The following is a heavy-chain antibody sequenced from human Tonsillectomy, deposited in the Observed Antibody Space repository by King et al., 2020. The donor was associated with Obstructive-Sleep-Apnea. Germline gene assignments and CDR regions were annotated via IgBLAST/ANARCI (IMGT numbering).Heavy chain of an antibody. CDR3: ATSNVGSFNY. V-gene: IGHV5-10-1*01. J-gene: IGHJ4*02. CDR1: GYTFTTYW. D-gene: IGHD1-26*01. Sequence: QLVQSGPEVKKPGDSLRISCKGSGYTFTTYWISWVRQMPGKGLEWMGRIGPSDSYTKYSPSFEGHVTISVDKSITTAYLQWSSLKASDTAMYYCATSNVGSFNYWGQGTLVTVSP. CDR2: IGPSDSYT.